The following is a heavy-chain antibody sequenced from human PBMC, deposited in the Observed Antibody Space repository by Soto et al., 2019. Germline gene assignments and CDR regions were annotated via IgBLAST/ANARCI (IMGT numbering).Heavy chain of an antibody. CDR3: GGDLHY. J-gene: IGHJ4*02. CDR2: ISADATFK. CDR1: GFPFNNFW. V-gene: IGHV3-74*01. Sequence: EVQVVESGGGLVQPGGSLRLSCAASGFPFNNFWMYWVRQDPVKGLLWVSRISADATFKDYAESVKGRFTISRDNARNTVYRQMNSLRVEETGLYPCGGDLHYWGQGTLVTVSS.